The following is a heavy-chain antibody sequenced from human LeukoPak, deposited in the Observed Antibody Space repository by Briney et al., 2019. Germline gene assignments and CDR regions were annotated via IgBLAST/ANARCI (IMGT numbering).Heavy chain of an antibody. J-gene: IGHJ2*01. V-gene: IGHV1-24*01. CDR1: GYTLTELS. D-gene: IGHD2-2*03. Sequence: GASVKVSCKVSGYTLTELSMHWVRQAPGKGLEWMGGFDPEDGETIYAQKFQGRVTMTEDTSTDTAYMELSSLRSEDTAVYYCATMDRGHGGRYFDLWGRGTLVTVSS. CDR3: ATMDRGHGGRYFDL. CDR2: FDPEDGET.